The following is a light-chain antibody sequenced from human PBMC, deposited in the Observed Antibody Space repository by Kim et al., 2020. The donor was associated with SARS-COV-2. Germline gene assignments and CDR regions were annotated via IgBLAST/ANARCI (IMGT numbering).Light chain of an antibody. CDR2: GAS. CDR3: QQYGSSPFT. CDR1: QSVSSSY. V-gene: IGKV3-20*01. J-gene: IGKJ3*01. Sequence: EIVLTQSPGTLSLSPGERATLSCRASQSVSSSYLAWYQQKPGQAPRPLIYGASSRATGIPARFSGSGSGTDFTLTISRLEPEDFAVYYCQQYGSSPFTFGPGTKVDIK.